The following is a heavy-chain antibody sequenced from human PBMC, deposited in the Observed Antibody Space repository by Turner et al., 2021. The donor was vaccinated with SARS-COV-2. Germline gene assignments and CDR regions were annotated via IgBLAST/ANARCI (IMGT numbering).Heavy chain of an antibody. D-gene: IGHD3-22*01. CDR2: IYYSGNT. V-gene: IGHV4-39*01. CDR1: GGSISSSSYY. CDR3: ARQQFRSYYYVSSGYPYYFDY. J-gene: IGHJ4*02. Sequence: QPQLQESGPGLVKPSETLSLTCTVSGGSISSSSYYWGWIRQPPGKGLEWIGSIYYSGNTYYNPSLKSRVTMSVDTSKNQFSLELSSVTAADTAVYYCARQQFRSYYYVSSGYPYYFDYWGRGTLVTVSS.